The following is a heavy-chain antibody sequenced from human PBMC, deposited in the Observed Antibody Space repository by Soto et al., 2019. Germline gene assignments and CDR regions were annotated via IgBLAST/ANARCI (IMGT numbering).Heavy chain of an antibody. CDR3: ARTYGTTLDYFDY. J-gene: IGHJ4*02. D-gene: IGHD4-17*01. Sequence: TLSLTCTVSGGSISSCCYYWSWIRQHPGKGLEWIGYIYHSGTTYYNPSLKSRVTISVDTSKNQFSLKLTSVTAADTAVYYCARTYGTTLDYFDYWGQGTLVTVSS. V-gene: IGHV4-31*03. CDR1: GGSISSCCYY. CDR2: IYHSGTT.